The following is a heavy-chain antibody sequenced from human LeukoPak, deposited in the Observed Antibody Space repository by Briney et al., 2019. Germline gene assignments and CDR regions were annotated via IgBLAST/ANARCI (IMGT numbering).Heavy chain of an antibody. Sequence: SVKVSCKASGGTFSSYAISWVRQAPGQGLEWMGRIIPILGIANYAQKFQGRVTITADKSTSAAYMELSNLRSDDTAVYNCARENEVPLAITGFDPWGQGTLVTVSS. D-gene: IGHD1-20*01. CDR3: ARENEVPLAITGFDP. V-gene: IGHV1-69*04. CDR1: GGTFSSYA. J-gene: IGHJ5*02. CDR2: IIPILGIA.